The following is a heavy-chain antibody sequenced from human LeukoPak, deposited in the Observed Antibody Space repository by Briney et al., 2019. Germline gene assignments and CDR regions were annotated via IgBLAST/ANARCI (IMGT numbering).Heavy chain of an antibody. J-gene: IGHJ4*02. Sequence: SEALSLTCAVYGGSFSGYYWSWIRQPPGKGLEWIGEINHSGSTNYNPSLKSRVTISVDTSKNQFSLKLSSVTAADTAVYYCARGGWDFWSGYYSPPDYWGQGTLVTVSS. CDR1: GGSFSGYY. D-gene: IGHD3-3*01. CDR2: INHSGST. V-gene: IGHV4-34*01. CDR3: ARGGWDFWSGYYSPPDY.